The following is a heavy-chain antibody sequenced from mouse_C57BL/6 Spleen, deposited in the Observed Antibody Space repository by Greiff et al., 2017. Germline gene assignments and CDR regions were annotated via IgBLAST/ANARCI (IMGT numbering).Heavy chain of an antibody. V-gene: IGHV5-9-1*02. Sequence: EVKLVESGEGLVKPGGSLKLSCAASGFTFSSYAMSWVRQTPEKRLEWVAYISSGGDYIYYADTVKGRFTISRDNARNTLYLQMSSLKSEDTAMYYCTREVTTVVATKAMDYWGQGTSVTVSS. CDR2: ISSGGDYI. D-gene: IGHD1-1*01. CDR3: TREVTTVVATKAMDY. CDR1: GFTFSSYA. J-gene: IGHJ4*01.